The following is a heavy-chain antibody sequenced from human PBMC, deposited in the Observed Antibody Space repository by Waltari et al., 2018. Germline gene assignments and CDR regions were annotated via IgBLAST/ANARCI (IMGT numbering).Heavy chain of an antibody. D-gene: IGHD4-17*01. Sequence: QVQLQESGPGLVKPSQTLSLTCKVSGDSTSSGDYYATWIRQHPGKGLEWIGYIFYTGNTFYTPSLKSRVTISVDTSQNQFSLHLNYMTAADTAVYFCARFPRVTRSWYFDVWGRGTQVTVSS. J-gene: IGHJ2*01. CDR1: GDSTSSGDYY. CDR2: IFYTGNT. V-gene: IGHV4-31*03. CDR3: ARFPRVTRSWYFDV.